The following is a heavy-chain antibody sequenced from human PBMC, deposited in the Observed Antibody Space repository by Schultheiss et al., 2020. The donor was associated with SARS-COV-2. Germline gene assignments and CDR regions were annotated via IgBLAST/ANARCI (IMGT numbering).Heavy chain of an antibody. Sequence: ASVKVSCKASGYTFTGYYMHWVRQAPGQGLEWMGWINPNSGGTNYAQKFQGRVTITADESTSTAYMELSSLRSEDTAVYYCASVTLGYCSGGSCYVDAFDIWGQGTMVTVSS. CDR2: INPNSGGT. CDR1: GYTFTGYY. CDR3: ASVTLGYCSGGSCYVDAFDI. D-gene: IGHD2-15*01. J-gene: IGHJ3*02. V-gene: IGHV1-2*02.